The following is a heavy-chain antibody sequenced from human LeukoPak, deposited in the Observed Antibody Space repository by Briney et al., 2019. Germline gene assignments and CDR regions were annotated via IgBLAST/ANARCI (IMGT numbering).Heavy chain of an antibody. CDR2: IYYSGST. CDR1: GGSISSSSYY. J-gene: IGHJ4*02. D-gene: IGHD6-13*01. V-gene: IGHV4-39*01. CDR3: ARRRYSSSWVVFDY. Sequence: SETLSLTCTVSGGSISSSSYYWGWIRQPPGKGLEWIGSIYYSGSTYYNPSLKSRVTISVDTSKNQFSLKLSSVTAADTAVYYCARRRYSSSWVVFDYWGQGTLVTVSS.